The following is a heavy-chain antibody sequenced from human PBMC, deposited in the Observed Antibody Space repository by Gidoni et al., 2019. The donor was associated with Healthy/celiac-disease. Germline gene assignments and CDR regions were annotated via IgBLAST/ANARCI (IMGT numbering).Heavy chain of an antibody. D-gene: IGHD6-6*01. CDR1: GGSISRGGYS. CDR2: IYHSGST. J-gene: IGHJ4*02. CDR3: ARVRGIAARRMSLYYFDY. Sequence: QLQLQESGSGLVKPSQTLSLTCAVSGGSISRGGYSWGWIRPPPGKGLEWIGYIYHSGSTYYNPSLKSRVTISVDRSKNQFSLKLSSVTAADTAVYYCARVRGIAARRMSLYYFDYWGQGTLVTVSS. V-gene: IGHV4-30-2*01.